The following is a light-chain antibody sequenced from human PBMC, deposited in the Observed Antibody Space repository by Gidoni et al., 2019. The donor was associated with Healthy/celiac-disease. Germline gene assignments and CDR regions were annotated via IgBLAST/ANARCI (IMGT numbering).Light chain of an antibody. CDR1: SSDVGGYNY. Sequence: QSALTPPASVSGSPGQSINISCTGTSSDVGGYNYVSWYQQHPGNAPKLMIYEVSNRPSGVSNRFSGSKSGNTASLTISGLQAEDEADYYCSSYTSSSTRVFGGGTKLTVL. V-gene: IGLV2-14*01. J-gene: IGLJ3*02. CDR2: EVS. CDR3: SSYTSSSTRV.